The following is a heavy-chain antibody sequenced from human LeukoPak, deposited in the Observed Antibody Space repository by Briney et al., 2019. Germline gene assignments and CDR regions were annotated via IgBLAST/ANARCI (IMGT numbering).Heavy chain of an antibody. V-gene: IGHV3-30*18. CDR2: ISYDASTK. D-gene: IGHD4-17*01. CDR3: AKESGIRSYGAYFPH. Sequence: SGGSLGLSCAASGFTFSNYGMQWVRQAPGKGLGWVAVISYDASTKYYADSVKGRFTISRDNSKSTLYLQMSSLKAEDTAVYYCAKESGIRSYGAYFPHWGQGTLVTVSS. J-gene: IGHJ1*01. CDR1: GFTFSNYG.